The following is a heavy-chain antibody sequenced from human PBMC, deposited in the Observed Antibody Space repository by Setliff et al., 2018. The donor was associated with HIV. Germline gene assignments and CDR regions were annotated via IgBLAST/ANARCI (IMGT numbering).Heavy chain of an antibody. V-gene: IGHV3-30*02. CDR3: AKDRWVDY. D-gene: IGHD1-26*01. J-gene: IGHJ4*02. Sequence: PGGSLRLSCAASGFTFSSYGMHWVRQAPGKGLEWVAFIRNDGSDKHYVDSVKGRFTISRDNSKNTLYLQMNSLRAEDTAVYYCAKDRWVDYWGQGTLVTVSS. CDR2: IRNDGSDK. CDR1: GFTFSSYG.